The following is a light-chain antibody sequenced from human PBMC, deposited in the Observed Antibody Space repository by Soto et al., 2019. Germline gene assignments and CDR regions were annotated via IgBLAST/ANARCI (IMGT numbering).Light chain of an antibody. CDR2: DVS. V-gene: IGLV2-14*01. CDR3: SSYTSSSNLV. CDR1: SSDVGGYNY. J-gene: IGLJ2*01. Sequence: QSALTQPASVSGSPGQSITISCTGTSSDVGGYNYVSWYQQHPGKAPKLMIYDVSNRPSGVSNRFSGSKSGNTASLTISGLQAEDEADSYCSSYTSSSNLVFGGGTKLTVL.